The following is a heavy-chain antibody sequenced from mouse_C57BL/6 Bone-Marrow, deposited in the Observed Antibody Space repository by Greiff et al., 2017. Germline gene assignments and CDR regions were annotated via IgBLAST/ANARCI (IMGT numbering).Heavy chain of an antibody. D-gene: IGHD1-1*01. CDR1: GYTFTSYD. CDR2: SYPRDGST. CDR3: ARLEFDGSSGDWYFDV. J-gene: IGHJ1*03. V-gene: IGHV1-85*01. Sequence: QVQLQQSGPELVKPGASVKLSCKASGYTFTSYDINWVKQRPGQGLEWIGWSYPRDGSTKDNEKFKGKATLTVDTSSSTAYMELHSLTAEDSAVYFGARLEFDGSSGDWYFDVWGTGTTVTVSS.